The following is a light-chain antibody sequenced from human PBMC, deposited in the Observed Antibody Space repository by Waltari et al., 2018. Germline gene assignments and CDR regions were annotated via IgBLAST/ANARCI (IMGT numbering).Light chain of an antibody. CDR2: GAS. V-gene: IGKV3-15*01. CDR1: QSVGNN. CDR3: QQYNSWPPIT. J-gene: IGKJ4*01. Sequence: EIVMTQSPATLSVSPGERATLSCRASQSVGNNLAWYQQKPGQAPRLLIHGASTSATGIPARFSGSGSGTEFTLTISSLESEDFAVYYCQQYNSWPPITFGGGTKVEIK.